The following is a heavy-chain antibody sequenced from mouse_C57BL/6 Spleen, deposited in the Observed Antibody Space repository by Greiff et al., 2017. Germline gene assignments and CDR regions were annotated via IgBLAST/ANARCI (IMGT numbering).Heavy chain of an antibody. J-gene: IGHJ1*03. CDR3: GRECTTVVVRYWYFDV. D-gene: IGHD1-1*01. V-gene: IGHV1-82*01. CDR2: IYPGDGDT. Sequence: VQLQQSGPELVKPGASVKISCKASGYAFSSSWMNWVKQRPGKGLEWIGRIYPGDGDTNYNGKFKGKATLTADKSSSTAYMQLSSLTSDDSAVYFCGRECTTVVVRYWYFDVWGTGTTVTVSS. CDR1: GYAFSSSW.